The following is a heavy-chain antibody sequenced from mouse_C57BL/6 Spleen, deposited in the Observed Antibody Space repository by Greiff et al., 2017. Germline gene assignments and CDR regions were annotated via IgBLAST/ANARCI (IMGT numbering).Heavy chain of an antibody. J-gene: IGHJ4*01. V-gene: IGHV1-26*01. Sequence: VQLQQSGPELVKPGASVKISCKASGYTFTDYYMNWVKQSHGKSLEWIGDINPNNGGTSYNQKFKGKATLTVDKSSSTAYMELRSLTSEDSAVYYCARGGRGDAMDYWGQGTSVTVSS. CDR1: GYTFTDYY. CDR3: ARGGRGDAMDY. CDR2: INPNNGGT.